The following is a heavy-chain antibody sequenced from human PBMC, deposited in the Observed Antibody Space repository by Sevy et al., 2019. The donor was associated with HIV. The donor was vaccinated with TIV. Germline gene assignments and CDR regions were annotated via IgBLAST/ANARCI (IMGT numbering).Heavy chain of an antibody. D-gene: IGHD5-12*01. J-gene: IGHJ3*02. V-gene: IGHV3-9*01. CDR3: TRDVGATTMGGGPFDI. CDR1: GFTFDDYA. Sequence: GGSLRLSCAASGFTFDDYAMNWVRQAPGKGLERVSGISGDSGFIGYAVSVQGRFNVARDSAKNSLYLQMNNLRPEDTALYYGTRDVGATTMGGGPFDIWGRGTMVTVSS. CDR2: ISGDSGFI.